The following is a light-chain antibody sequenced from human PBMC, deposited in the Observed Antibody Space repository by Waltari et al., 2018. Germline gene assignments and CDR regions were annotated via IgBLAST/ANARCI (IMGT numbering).Light chain of an antibody. CDR1: QDITNY. V-gene: IGKV1-33*01. J-gene: IGKJ4*01. Sequence: DIQMTQSPSSLSASVGDRVPITCQASQDITNYLNWYQQKPGKAPKLLIFDASNLKTGVPSRFSGSGSGTDFTFTIRSLQPEDIATYYCQQYEDLPLTFGGGTNIEIK. CDR2: DAS. CDR3: QQYEDLPLT.